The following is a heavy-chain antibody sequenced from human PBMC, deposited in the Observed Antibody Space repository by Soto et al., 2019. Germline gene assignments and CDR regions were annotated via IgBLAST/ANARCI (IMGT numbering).Heavy chain of an antibody. Sequence: SETLSLTCAVSGGSITSGGIYWSWIRQHPGKGLEWIGYIYYSGSTYYNPSLKSRVTISVDTSKNQFSLKLSSVTAADTAVYYCARRRDYGDPYYFDYWGQGTLVTVSS. D-gene: IGHD4-17*01. J-gene: IGHJ4*02. CDR1: GGSITSGGIY. V-gene: IGHV4-31*11. CDR2: IYYSGST. CDR3: ARRRDYGDPYYFDY.